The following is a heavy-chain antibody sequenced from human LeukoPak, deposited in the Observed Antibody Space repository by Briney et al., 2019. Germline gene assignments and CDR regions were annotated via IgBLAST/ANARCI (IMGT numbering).Heavy chain of an antibody. CDR2: INHSGST. V-gene: IGHV4-34*01. D-gene: IGHD1/OR15-1a*01. J-gene: IGHJ6*03. CDR3: ARHGGTPGGDPYYYYYMDV. CDR1: GGSFSGYY. Sequence: PSETLSLTCAVYGGSFSGYYWSWIRQPPGKGLEWIGEINHSGSTNYNPSLKSRVTISVDTSKNQFSLKLSSVTAADTAVYYCARHGGTPGGDPYYYYYMDVWGKGTTVTISS.